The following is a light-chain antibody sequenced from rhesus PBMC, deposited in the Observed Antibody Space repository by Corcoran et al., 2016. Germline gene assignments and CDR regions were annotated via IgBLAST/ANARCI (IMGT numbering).Light chain of an antibody. CDR2: GGS. Sequence: DILLTQTPLSLPITPGEPASISCRSSQSLLQSNGNSYLHWYLQKPGQFPHFLLYGGSNRASGVPDRFRGRVSGTFFTLKISKVEAEDVGVYYCVQTIAFPWTFGQGTKVEI. J-gene: IGKJ1*01. V-gene: IGKV2-72*02. CDR1: QSLLQSNGNSY. CDR3: VQTIAFPWT.